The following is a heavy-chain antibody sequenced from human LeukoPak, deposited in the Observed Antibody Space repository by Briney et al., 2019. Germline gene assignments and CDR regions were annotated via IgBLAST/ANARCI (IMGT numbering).Heavy chain of an antibody. V-gene: IGHV4-31*03. CDR2: IYYSGST. Sequence: PSETLSLTCTVSGGSISSGGYYWSWIRQHPGKGLEWIGYIYYSGSTYYNPSLKSRVTISVDTSKNQFSPKLSSVTAADTAVYYCARVPRYCSGGSCMDWFDPWGQGTLVTVSS. CDR1: GGSISSGGYY. J-gene: IGHJ5*02. D-gene: IGHD2-15*01. CDR3: ARVPRYCSGGSCMDWFDP.